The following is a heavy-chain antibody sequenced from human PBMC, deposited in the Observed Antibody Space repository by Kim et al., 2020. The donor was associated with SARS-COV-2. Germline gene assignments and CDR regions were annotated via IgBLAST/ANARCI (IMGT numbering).Heavy chain of an antibody. CDR1: GFTFRSYG. CDR2: ISYDGSLH. J-gene: IGHJ6*01. D-gene: IGHD6-19*01. CDR3: AKAPGSGGWSYFYGLDV. V-gene: IGHV3-30*18. Sequence: GGSLRLSCTASGFTFRSYGMHWVRQPPGKGLEWVALISYDGSLHYYADSVKGRFTISRDNSRDTLYLQLNSLTSEDTAVYYCAKAPGSGGWSYFYGLDVRGQGTTVTVFS.